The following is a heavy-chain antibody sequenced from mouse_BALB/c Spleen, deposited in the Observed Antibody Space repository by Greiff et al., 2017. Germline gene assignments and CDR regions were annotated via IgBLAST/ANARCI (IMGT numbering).Heavy chain of an antibody. CDR3: ARSPGSSYFDY. J-gene: IGHJ2*01. D-gene: IGHD1-1*01. V-gene: IGHV3-2*02. Sequence: EVQLQQSGPGLVKPSQSLSLTCTVTGYSITSDYAWNWIRQFPGNKLEWMGYISYSGSTSYNPSLKSRISITRDTSKNQFFLQLNSVTTEDTATYYCARSPGSSYFDYWGQGTTLTVSS. CDR2: ISYSGST. CDR1: GYSITSDYA.